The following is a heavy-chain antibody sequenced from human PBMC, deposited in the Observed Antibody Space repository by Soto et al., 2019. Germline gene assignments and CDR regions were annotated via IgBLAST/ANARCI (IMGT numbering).Heavy chain of an antibody. J-gene: IGHJ4*02. V-gene: IGHV3-15*01. Sequence: GGSLRLSCAASGFTFSDAWMSWVRQAPGKGLEWVGRIKSKTDGGTTDYAAPVKGRFTISRDDSKNTLYLQMNSLKTEDTAVYYCTTDYPRSLPGYWGQGTLVTVSS. CDR3: TTDYPRSLPGY. CDR1: GFTFSDAW. CDR2: IKSKTDGGTT.